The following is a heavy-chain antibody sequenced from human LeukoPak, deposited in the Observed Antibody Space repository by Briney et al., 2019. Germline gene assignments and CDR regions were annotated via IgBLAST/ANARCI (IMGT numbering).Heavy chain of an antibody. V-gene: IGHV4-59*01. CDR2: VYYSGTSNSGTT. J-gene: IGHJ4*02. Sequence: PSETLSLTCTVSGGSISTYYWSWIRQPPGKGLEWIGCVYYSGTSNSGTTNYNPSLESRVSFQVDTSRNQVYLRLTSVSAADTAVYYCARMGGTEDYWGPGTLVTVSS. D-gene: IGHD1-7*01. CDR3: ARMGGTEDY. CDR1: GGSISTYY.